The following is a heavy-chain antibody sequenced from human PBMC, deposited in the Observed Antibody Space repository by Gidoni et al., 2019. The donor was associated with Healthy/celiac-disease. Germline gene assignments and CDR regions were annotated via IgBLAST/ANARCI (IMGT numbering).Heavy chain of an antibody. V-gene: IGHV3-15*07. D-gene: IGHD6-19*01. CDR3: TTVKREGSSGWYNY. CDR2: IKSKTDGGTT. Sequence: EVQLVESGGGLVKPGGSLRLSCAASGFTFSNAWMNWVRQAPGKGLEVVGRIKSKTDGGTTDYAAPVKGRFTISRDDSKNTLYLQMNSLKTEDTAVYYCTTVKREGSSGWYNYWGQGTLVTVSS. CDR1: GFTFSNAW. J-gene: IGHJ4*02.